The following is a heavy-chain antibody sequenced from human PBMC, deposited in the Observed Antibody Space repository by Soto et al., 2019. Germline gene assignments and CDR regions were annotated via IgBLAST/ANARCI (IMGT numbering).Heavy chain of an antibody. V-gene: IGHV4-31*03. D-gene: IGHD6-6*01. CDR3: ARVGGDSSSPHGDWFDT. Sequence: SETLSLTCTVSGGSISSGGYYWSWIRQHPGKGLEWIGYIYYSGSTYYNPSLKSRVTISVDTSKNQFSLKLSSVTAADTAVYYCARVGGDSSSPHGDWFDTWGQGTLVTVSS. J-gene: IGHJ5*02. CDR1: GGSISSGGYY. CDR2: IYYSGST.